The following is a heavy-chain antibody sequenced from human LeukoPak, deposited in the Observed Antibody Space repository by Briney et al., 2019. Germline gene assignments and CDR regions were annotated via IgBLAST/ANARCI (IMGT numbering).Heavy chain of an antibody. D-gene: IGHD2-15*01. CDR3: ARDGCGGSCFHYYYYYMDV. J-gene: IGHJ6*03. CDR2: ISTIGST. CDR1: SGSISSSNYY. V-gene: IGHV4-61*02. Sequence: SETLSLTCTVSSGSISSSNYYWSWIRQPAGKGLEWIGRISTIGSTNYNPSLNSRVTISIDTSKNQFSLKLSSVTAADTAVYYCARDGCGGSCFHYYYYYMDVWGKGTTVTVSS.